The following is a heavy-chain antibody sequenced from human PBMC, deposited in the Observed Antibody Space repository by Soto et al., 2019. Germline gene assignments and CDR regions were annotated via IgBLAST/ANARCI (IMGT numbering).Heavy chain of an antibody. D-gene: IGHD6-19*01. V-gene: IGHV3-23*01. Sequence: GGSLRLSCAASGFIFVYYALNWVRPAPGKGLEWVSGLSGSGTSKYYAESVKGRFTISRDNSRDTLFLQMNSLTAEDTAVYYCAKATTNGGWFNPFDSWGQGDLVTVSS. CDR2: LSGSGTSK. CDR3: AKATTNGGWFNPFDS. CDR1: GFIFVYYA. J-gene: IGHJ4*02.